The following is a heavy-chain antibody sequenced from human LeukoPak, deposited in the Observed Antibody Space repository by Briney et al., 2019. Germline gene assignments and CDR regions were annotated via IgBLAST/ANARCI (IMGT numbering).Heavy chain of an antibody. CDR3: AKCRIVGYPGAWFDP. D-gene: IGHD1-26*01. Sequence: PGGSLRLSCAASGFTFSSYAMGWVRQAPGKGLEWVSAISGSGGSTYYADSVKGRFTISRDNSKNTLYLQMNSLRAEDTAVYYCAKCRIVGYPGAWFDPWGQGTLVTVSS. J-gene: IGHJ5*02. CDR1: GFTFSSYA. CDR2: ISGSGGST. V-gene: IGHV3-23*01.